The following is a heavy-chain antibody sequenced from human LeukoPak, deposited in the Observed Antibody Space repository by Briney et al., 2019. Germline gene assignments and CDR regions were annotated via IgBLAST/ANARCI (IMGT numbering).Heavy chain of an antibody. CDR3: ARSSGWYEYYFDY. CDR2: IYYSGST. V-gene: IGHV4-59*01. D-gene: IGHD6-19*01. J-gene: IGHJ4*02. CDR1: GGSISSYY. Sequence: SETLSLTCTVSGGSISSYYWSWIRQPPGKGLEWIGYIYYSGSTNYNPSLKSRVTISVDTSKNQFSLKLSSVTAADTAVYYCARSSGWYEYYFDYWGQGTLVTVSS.